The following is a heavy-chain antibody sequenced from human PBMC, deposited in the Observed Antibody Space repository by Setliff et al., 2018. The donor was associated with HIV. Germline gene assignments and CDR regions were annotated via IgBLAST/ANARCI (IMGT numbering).Heavy chain of an antibody. CDR3: ASEIRESSGWSWTLAYFDY. V-gene: IGHV4-30-2*01. CDR1: GGSISSGGYS. J-gene: IGHJ4*02. Sequence: PSETLSLTCAVSGGSISSGGYSWSWIRQPPGKGLEWIGYIYHSGSTYYNPSLKSRVTISVDRSKNQFSLKLSTVTDADTAVYYCASEIRESSGWSWTLAYFDYWGQGTLVTVSS. CDR2: IYHSGST. D-gene: IGHD6-19*01.